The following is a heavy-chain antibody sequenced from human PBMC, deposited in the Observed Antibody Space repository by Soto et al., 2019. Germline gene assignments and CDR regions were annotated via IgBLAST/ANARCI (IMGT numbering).Heavy chain of an antibody. CDR3: ARGGTPIDY. J-gene: IGHJ4*02. Sequence: QVQLVQSGAEVKKPGASVKVSCKASGYTLTNFGISWVRQAPGQGLEWMGWISAYNGNTYYARKFQGRVNMTTDTSTSTAYLELRRLRSDDTAVYNCARGGTPIDYCGQGTLGTVSS. CDR2: ISAYNGNT. CDR1: GYTLTNFG. D-gene: IGHD3-16*01. V-gene: IGHV1-18*01.